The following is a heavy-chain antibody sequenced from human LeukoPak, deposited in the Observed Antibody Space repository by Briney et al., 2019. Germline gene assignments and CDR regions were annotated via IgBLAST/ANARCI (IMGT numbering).Heavy chain of an antibody. CDR1: GFTFSSYA. CDR3: AKGGGSGYDWLRNY. V-gene: IGHV3-23*01. CDR2: ISGSGGST. J-gene: IGHJ4*02. D-gene: IGHD5-12*01. Sequence: TGGSLRLSCAASGFTFSSYAMSWVRQAPGKGLEWVSAISGSGGSTYYADSVKGRFTISRDNSKNALYLQMNSLRAEDTAVYYCAKGGGSGYDWLRNYWGQGTLVTVSS.